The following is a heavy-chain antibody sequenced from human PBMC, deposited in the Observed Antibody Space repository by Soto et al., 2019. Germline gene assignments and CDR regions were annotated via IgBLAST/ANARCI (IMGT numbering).Heavy chain of an antibody. Sequence: PSETLSLTCTVSGGSIRSNYYGVWIRQPPGKGLEWIGSVYYTGNTYYNPSLKSRITMSVDTSKNQFSLRLSSLTAADTAVYFCAKPTTYSSDASEYFQNWGQGTLVTVYS. J-gene: IGHJ1*01. CDR1: GGSIRSNYY. D-gene: IGHD4-4*01. V-gene: IGHV4-39*01. CDR3: AKPTTYSSDASEYFQN. CDR2: VYYTGNT.